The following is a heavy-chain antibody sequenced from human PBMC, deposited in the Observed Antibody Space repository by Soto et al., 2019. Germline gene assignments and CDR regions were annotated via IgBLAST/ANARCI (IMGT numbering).Heavy chain of an antibody. CDR2: IYYSGST. V-gene: IGHV4-59*01. Sequence: SETLSLTCTVSGGSISSYYWSWIRQPPGKGLEWIGYIYYSGSTNYNPSLKSRVTISVDTSKNQFSLKLSSVTAADTAVYYCARDSSGYVFQNDYWGQGTLVTVSS. CDR1: GGSISSYY. CDR3: ARDSSGYVFQNDY. D-gene: IGHD5-12*01. J-gene: IGHJ4*02.